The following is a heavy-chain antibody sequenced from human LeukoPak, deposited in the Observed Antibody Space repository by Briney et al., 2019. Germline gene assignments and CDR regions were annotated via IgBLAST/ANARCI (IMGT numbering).Heavy chain of an antibody. CDR1: GGTFNSSS. D-gene: IGHD4-23*01. CDR3: ARDHYGSHSGPFDF. CDR2: IIPVFGST. J-gene: IGHJ4*02. V-gene: IGHV1-69*05. Sequence: ASVKVSCKASGGTFNSSSISWLRQAPGQRLEWTGGIIPVFGSTQSAQKFQGRVTMTTDESTKTAYMELSSLRSQDTAVYYCARDHYGSHSGPFDFWGQGTLVTVSS.